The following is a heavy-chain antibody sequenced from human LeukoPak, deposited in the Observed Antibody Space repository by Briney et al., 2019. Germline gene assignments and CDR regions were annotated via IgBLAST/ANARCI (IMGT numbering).Heavy chain of an antibody. CDR3: ARDSHAWYGQYYFDF. D-gene: IGHD6-13*01. CDR1: GGSIIDSSSY. CDR2: IYYFGTT. Sequence: SETLSLTCTVSGGSIIDSSSYWGWIRQPPGKGLEWIGNIYYFGTTLHNPSLKSRVTMSVDTSKNQFSLKLSSVTAADTAVYYCARDSHAWYGQYYFDFWGQGALVTVSS. J-gene: IGHJ4*02. V-gene: IGHV4-39*07.